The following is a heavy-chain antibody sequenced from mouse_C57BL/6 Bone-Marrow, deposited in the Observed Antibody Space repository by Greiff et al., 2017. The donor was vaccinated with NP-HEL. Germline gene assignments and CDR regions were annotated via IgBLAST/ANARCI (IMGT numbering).Heavy chain of an antibody. CDR1: GFTFSSYA. Sequence: EVQGVESGGGLVKPGGSLKLSCAASGFTFSSYAMSWVRQTPEKRLEWVATISDGGSYTYYPDNVKGRFTISRDNAKNNLYLQMSHLKSEDTAMYYCARDPSLGFAYWGQGTLVTVSA. D-gene: IGHD2-10*02. CDR2: ISDGGSYT. CDR3: ARDPSLGFAY. V-gene: IGHV5-4*01. J-gene: IGHJ3*01.